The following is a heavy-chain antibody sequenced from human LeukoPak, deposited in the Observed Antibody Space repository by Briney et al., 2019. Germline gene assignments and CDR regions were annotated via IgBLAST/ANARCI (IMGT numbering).Heavy chain of an antibody. J-gene: IGHJ6*04. Sequence: GGSLRLSCAASGFTFSSYGMNWVRQAPGKGLEWVSSISSSSIYIYYADSVKGRFTISRDNAKNSLYLQMNSLRAEDTAVYYCAELGITMIGGVWGKGTTVTISS. CDR3: AELGITMIGGV. CDR2: ISSSSIYI. V-gene: IGHV3-21*01. D-gene: IGHD3-10*02. CDR1: GFTFSSYG.